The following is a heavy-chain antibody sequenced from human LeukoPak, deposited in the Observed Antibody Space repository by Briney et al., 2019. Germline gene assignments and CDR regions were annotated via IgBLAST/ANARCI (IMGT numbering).Heavy chain of an antibody. V-gene: IGHV1-18*01. CDR1: GYNFITIA. J-gene: IGHJ4*02. D-gene: IGHD1-26*01. CDR2: ISAYNGNT. CDR3: ARSSEWELLSSFDY. Sequence: ASVKVSCQASGYNFITIATSWVRQAPGQGLEWMGWISAYNGNTNYAQKLQGRVTMTTDTSTSTAYMELRSLRSDDTAVYYCARSSEWELLSSFDYWGQGTLVTVSS.